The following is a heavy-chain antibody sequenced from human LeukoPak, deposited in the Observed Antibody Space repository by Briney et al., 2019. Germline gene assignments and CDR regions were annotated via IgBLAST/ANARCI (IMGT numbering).Heavy chain of an antibody. V-gene: IGHV3-9*03. D-gene: IGHD4-11*01. CDR2: ISWNSGSI. J-gene: IGHJ3*02. CDR1: GFTFDDYA. Sequence: GRSLRLSCGASGFTFDDYAMHWVRQAPGKGLEWVSGISWNSGSIGYADSVKGRFTISRDNAKNSLYLQMNSLTAEAMALYYCAKALGRILQRDAFDIWGQGTMVTVSS. CDR3: AKALGRILQRDAFDI.